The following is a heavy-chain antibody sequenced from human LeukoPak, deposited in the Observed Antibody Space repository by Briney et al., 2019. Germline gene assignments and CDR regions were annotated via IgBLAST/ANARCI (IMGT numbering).Heavy chain of an antibody. V-gene: IGHV1-24*01. CDR2: FDPEDGET. Sequence: ASVNVSCKVSGYTLTELSMHWVRQAPGKGLEWMGGFDPEDGETIYAQKFQGRVTMTEDTSTDTAYMELSSLRSEDTAVYYCASAGDSSGYYGGALRRWGQGTLVTVSS. D-gene: IGHD3-22*01. J-gene: IGHJ4*02. CDR1: GYTLTELS. CDR3: ASAGDSSGYYGGALRR.